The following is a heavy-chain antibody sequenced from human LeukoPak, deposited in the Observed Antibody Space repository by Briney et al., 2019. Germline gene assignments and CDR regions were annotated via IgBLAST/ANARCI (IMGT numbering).Heavy chain of an antibody. CDR1: GFTFSNSW. V-gene: IGHV3-7*01. CDR2: IKDDGSDK. J-gene: IGHJ3*02. CDR3: AKDVKTIDAFDI. Sequence: GGSLRLSCAASGFTFSNSWMTRVRQAPGKGLEWVATIKDDGSDKYYVDSVKGRFTISRDNAKNSLHLQMGSLRVEDTAVYYCAKDVKTIDAFDIWGQGTMVTVSS.